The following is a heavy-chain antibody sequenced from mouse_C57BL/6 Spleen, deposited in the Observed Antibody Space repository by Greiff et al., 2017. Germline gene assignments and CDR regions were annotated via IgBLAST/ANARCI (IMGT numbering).Heavy chain of an antibody. Sequence: QVQLQQSGAELVRPGASVTLSCKASGYTFTDYEMHWVKQTPVHGLEWIGAIDPETGGTAYKQKFKGKAILTADKSSSTAYMELRSLTSEDSAVYNCTRSYYGSSSYYFGCRGPGTTLTDSS. CDR3: TRSYYGSSSYYFGC. J-gene: IGHJ2*01. CDR1: GYTFTDYE. CDR2: IDPETGGT. D-gene: IGHD1-1*01. V-gene: IGHV1-15*01.